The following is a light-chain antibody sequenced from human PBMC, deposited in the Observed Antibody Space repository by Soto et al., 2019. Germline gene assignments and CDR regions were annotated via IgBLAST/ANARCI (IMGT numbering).Light chain of an antibody. CDR1: QGISSY. J-gene: IGKJ1*01. Sequence: EIKLTQSPSSLSSSVGDRVTITCRASQGISSYLAWYQQKPGKAPKLLIYAASTLQSGVPSRFSGSGSGTDFTLTISSLQPEDVATYYCQKYNSVPRTFGQGTNVDIK. V-gene: IGKV1-27*01. CDR3: QKYNSVPRT. CDR2: AAS.